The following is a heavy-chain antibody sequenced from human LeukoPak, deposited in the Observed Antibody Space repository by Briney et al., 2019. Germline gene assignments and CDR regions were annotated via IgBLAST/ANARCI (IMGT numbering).Heavy chain of an antibody. CDR1: GFTFSSYA. Sequence: GGSLRLSCAASGFTFSSYAMSWVRQAPGKGLECVSAISGSGGSTYYADSVKGRFTISRDNSKNTLYLQMNSLRAEDTAVYYCAKNPALLVVGATTRFDYWGQGTLVTVSS. CDR3: AKNPALLVVGATTRFDY. D-gene: IGHD1-26*01. J-gene: IGHJ4*02. CDR2: ISGSGGST. V-gene: IGHV3-23*01.